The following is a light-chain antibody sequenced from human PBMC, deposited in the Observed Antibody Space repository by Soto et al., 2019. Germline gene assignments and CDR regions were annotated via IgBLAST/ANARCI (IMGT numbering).Light chain of an antibody. J-gene: IGKJ5*01. CDR2: KAS. Sequence: DIQMTQSPSTLSASVGDRVTITCRASQSLSSWLAWYQQKPGKAPKLLIYKASSLESGVPSRFSGSGSGAEFTLTISSLQPDDSATYYCQQYTSYSITFGQGTRLEIK. CDR3: QQYTSYSIT. V-gene: IGKV1-5*03. CDR1: QSLSSW.